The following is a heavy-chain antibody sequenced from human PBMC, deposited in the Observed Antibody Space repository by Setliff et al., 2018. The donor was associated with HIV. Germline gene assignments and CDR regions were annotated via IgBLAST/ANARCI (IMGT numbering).Heavy chain of an antibody. CDR2: INPQTGGT. Sequence: GASVKVSCKASGYTLSSHYIHWVRQAPGHRPEWVGWINPQTGGTNFAQKFQGRITMTSDTSFNTVFIELSRLKSDDTALYYCARDLRNSNTLFGVLNFVFDLWGQGTLVTVSS. D-gene: IGHD3-3*01. CDR1: GYTLSSHY. J-gene: IGHJ4*02. V-gene: IGHV1-2*02. CDR3: ARDLRNSNTLFGVLNFVFDL.